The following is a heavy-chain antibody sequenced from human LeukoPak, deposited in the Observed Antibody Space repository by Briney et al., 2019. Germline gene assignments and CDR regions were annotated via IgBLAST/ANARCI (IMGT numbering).Heavy chain of an antibody. Sequence: PGRPLRLSCAASGFTFSSYGMHWVRQAPGKGLEWVAVISYDGSNKYYADSVKGRFTISRDNSKNTLYLQMNSLRAEDTAVYYCAKFGVVTFDYWGQGTLVTVSS. J-gene: IGHJ4*02. CDR2: ISYDGSNK. V-gene: IGHV3-30*18. CDR3: AKFGVVTFDY. D-gene: IGHD3-3*01. CDR1: GFTFSSYG.